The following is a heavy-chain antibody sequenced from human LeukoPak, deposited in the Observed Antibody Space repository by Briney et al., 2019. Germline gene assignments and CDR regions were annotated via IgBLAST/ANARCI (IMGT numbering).Heavy chain of an antibody. CDR1: GYTFTSYD. D-gene: IGHD6-13*01. CDR3: ARDLGRGAAASYYFDY. CDR2: MNPNSGNT. J-gene: IGHJ4*02. Sequence: ASVKVSCKASGYTFTSYDINWVRQATGQGLEWMGWMNPNSGNTGYAQKFQGRVTMTRDTSTSTVYMELSSLRSEDTAVYYCARDLGRGAAASYYFDYWGQGTLVTVSS. V-gene: IGHV1-8*01.